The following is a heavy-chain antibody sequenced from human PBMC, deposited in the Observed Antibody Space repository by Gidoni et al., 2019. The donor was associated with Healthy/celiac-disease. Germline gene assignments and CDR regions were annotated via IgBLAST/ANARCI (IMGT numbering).Heavy chain of an antibody. CDR3: AKGDIVVVVAATFYYGMDV. CDR2: ISGRGGST. D-gene: IGHD2-15*01. J-gene: IGHJ6*02. Sequence: EVQLLESGGGLVQPGGSLRLSCAASGFPFSSYAMSWVRQAPGKGLEWVSDISGRGGSTYYADSVKGRFTISRDNSKNTLYLQMNSLRAEDTAVYYCAKGDIVVVVAATFYYGMDVWGQGTTVTVSS. V-gene: IGHV3-23*01. CDR1: GFPFSSYA.